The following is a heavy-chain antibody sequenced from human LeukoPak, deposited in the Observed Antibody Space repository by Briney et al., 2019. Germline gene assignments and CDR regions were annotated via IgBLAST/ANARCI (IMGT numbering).Heavy chain of an antibody. J-gene: IGHJ4*02. CDR2: IKAKTDGRTT. D-gene: IGHD6-19*01. Sequence: GGSLRLSCAASGFTFSVAWMSWVRQAPGKGLEWVGRIKAKTDGRTTDYAAPVRGRFTISRDDSKNTLYLQLNSLKTEDTAVDYCSTAVANTNGWYSYFDDWGQGTLVTVSS. CDR3: STAVANTNGWYSYFDD. CDR1: GFTFSVAW. V-gene: IGHV3-15*01.